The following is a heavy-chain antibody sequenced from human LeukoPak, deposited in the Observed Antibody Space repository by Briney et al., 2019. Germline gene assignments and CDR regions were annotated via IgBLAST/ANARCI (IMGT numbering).Heavy chain of an antibody. V-gene: IGHV1-2*02. CDR3: ASLPYDSSGYWFDP. D-gene: IGHD3-22*01. Sequence: ASVKVSCKASGYTFTDYYMHWVRQAPGQGLEWMGWINPNSGGTNYAQKFQGRVTMTRDTSISTAYMELSRLRSDDTAVYYCASLPYDSSGYWFDPWGQGTLVTVSS. CDR2: INPNSGGT. CDR1: GYTFTDYY. J-gene: IGHJ5*02.